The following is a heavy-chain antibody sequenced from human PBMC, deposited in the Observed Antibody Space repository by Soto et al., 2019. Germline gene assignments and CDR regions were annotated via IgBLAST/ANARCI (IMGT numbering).Heavy chain of an antibody. J-gene: IGHJ4*02. CDR1: GFTFSSYW. CDR3: ARDRGSSYYFDY. CDR2: IKQDGSEK. D-gene: IGHD6-6*01. V-gene: IGHV3-7*03. Sequence: GESLKISCAASGFTFSSYWMSWVRQAPGKGLEWVANIKQDGSEKYYVDSVKGRFTISRDNAKNSLYLQMNSLRAEDTAVYYCARDRGSSYYFDYWGQGTLVTVSS.